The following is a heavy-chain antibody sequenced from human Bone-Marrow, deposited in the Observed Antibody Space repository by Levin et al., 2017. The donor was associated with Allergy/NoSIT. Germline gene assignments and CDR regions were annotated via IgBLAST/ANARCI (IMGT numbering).Heavy chain of an antibody. D-gene: IGHD2-2*01. CDR3: SSSDVGVVPSAIYYYGMDF. CDR1: RFIFRDHY. Sequence: GGSLRLSCVASRFIFRDHYIDWVRQAPGKGLEWVGRTKNKANSYTTEYAASVKGRFTISRDDSKNSVYLQMNSLKSEDTAVYYCSSSDVGVVPSAIYYYGMDFWGPGTTVTVSS. V-gene: IGHV3-72*01. CDR2: TKNKANSYTT. J-gene: IGHJ6*02.